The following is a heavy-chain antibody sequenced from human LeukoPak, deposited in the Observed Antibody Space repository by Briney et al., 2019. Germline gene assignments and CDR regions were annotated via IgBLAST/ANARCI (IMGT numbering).Heavy chain of an antibody. CDR3: AKEAIIASAFDI. CDR2: ISWNSGSI. D-gene: IGHD6-13*01. J-gene: IGHJ3*02. V-gene: IGHV3-9*03. CDR1: GFTFDDYA. Sequence: PGGFLRLSCAASGFTFDDYAMHWVRQASGKGLEWVSGISWNSGSIGYADSVKGRFTISRDNAKNSLYLQMNSLRAEDMALYYCAKEAIIASAFDIWGQDTMVTVSS.